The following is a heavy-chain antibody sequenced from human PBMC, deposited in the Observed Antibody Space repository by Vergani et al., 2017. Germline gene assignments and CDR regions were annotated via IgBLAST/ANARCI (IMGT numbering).Heavy chain of an antibody. D-gene: IGHD3-3*01. V-gene: IGHV3-23*01. CDR3: AKAGRTIFGVVIKYYFDY. J-gene: IGHJ4*02. CDR2: ISGSGGST. CDR1: GFTFSSYA. Sequence: EVQLLESGGGLVQPGGSLRLSCAASGFTFSSYAMSWVRQAPGKGLEWVSAISGSGGSTSYADSVKGRFTISRDNSKNTLYLQMNSLRAEDTAVYYCAKAGRTIFGVVIKYYFDYWGQGTLVTVSS.